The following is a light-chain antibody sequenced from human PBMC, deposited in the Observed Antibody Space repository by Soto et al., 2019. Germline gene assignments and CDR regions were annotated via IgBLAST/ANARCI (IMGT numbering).Light chain of an antibody. J-gene: IGKJ1*01. CDR3: QQYNSYRRT. Sequence: IQMTQSPSTLSASVGDRVTITCLSSQSISSWLAWYQQKPGKAPKLLIYDASSLESGVPSRFSGSGSGTEFTLTISSLQPDDFATYYCQQYNSYRRTFGQGTKVDIK. CDR1: QSISSW. V-gene: IGKV1-5*01. CDR2: DAS.